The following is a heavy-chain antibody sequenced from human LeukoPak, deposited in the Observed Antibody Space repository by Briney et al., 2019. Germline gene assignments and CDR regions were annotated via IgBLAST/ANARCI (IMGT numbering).Heavy chain of an antibody. CDR3: ASGGATSFDY. V-gene: IGHV3-48*01. J-gene: IGHJ4*02. D-gene: IGHD1-26*01. CDR2: ISFSNTTI. Sequence: GGSLRLSCAASGFTVSSNYMSWVRQAPGKGLEWISYISFSNTTIYYADSVKGRFTISRDKAKNSLYLQMNSLRAEDTAVYYCASGGATSFDYWGQGTLVTVSS. CDR1: GFTVSSNY.